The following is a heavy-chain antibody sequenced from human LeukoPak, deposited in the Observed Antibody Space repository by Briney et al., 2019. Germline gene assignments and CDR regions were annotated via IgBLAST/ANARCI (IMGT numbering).Heavy chain of an antibody. J-gene: IGHJ4*02. CDR3: ARGSGYYDTGSFSFVDN. Sequence: SQTLSVTCAISGDSVSSDSAAWNWIRQSPSRGLEWLGRTYYRSQWFIDYAVSVKTRITIKSDTSRNQFSLELNCVTPEDTGVYYCARGSGYYDTGSFSFVDNWGQGTLVTASS. V-gene: IGHV6-1*01. CDR1: GDSVSSDSAA. CDR2: TYYRSQWFI. D-gene: IGHD3-22*01.